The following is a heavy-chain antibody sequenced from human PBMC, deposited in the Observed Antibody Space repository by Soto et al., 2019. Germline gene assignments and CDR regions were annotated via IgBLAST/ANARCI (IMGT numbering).Heavy chain of an antibody. D-gene: IGHD1-26*01. CDR3: ARDSVRVGATMFAY. CDR2: ISYDGSNK. Sequence: GGSLRLSCAASGFTFSSYAMHWVRQAPGKGLEWVAVISYDGSNKYYADSVKGRFTISRDNSKNTLYLQMNSLRAEDTAVYYCARDSVRVGATMFAYWGQGTLVTVSS. CDR1: GFTFSSYA. V-gene: IGHV3-30-3*01. J-gene: IGHJ4*02.